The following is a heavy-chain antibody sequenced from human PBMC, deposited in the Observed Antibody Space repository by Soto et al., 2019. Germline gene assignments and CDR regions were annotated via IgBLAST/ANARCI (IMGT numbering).Heavy chain of an antibody. D-gene: IGHD3-3*01. CDR1: GFTFSSYA. J-gene: IGHJ6*02. CDR3: LVLRSLPSMDV. V-gene: IGHV3-30-3*01. Sequence: GGSLRLSCAASGFTFSSYAMHWVRQAPGKGLEWVAVISYDGSNKYYADSVKGRFTISRDNSKNTLYLQMNSLRAEDTAVYYCLVLRSLPSMDVWGQGTTVTVSS. CDR2: ISYDGSNK.